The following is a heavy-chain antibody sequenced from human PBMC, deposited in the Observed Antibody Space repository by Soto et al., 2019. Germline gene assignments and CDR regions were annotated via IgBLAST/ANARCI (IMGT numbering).Heavy chain of an antibody. J-gene: IGHJ4*02. CDR2: IKSKAYGETT. CDR1: GFSFSNAW. CDR3: NTEPYYAGPGSFDN. D-gene: IGHD3-10*01. V-gene: IGHV3-15*01. Sequence: EVQLVESGGGLVKPGGSLRLSCAGSGFSFSNAWMSWVRQAPGKGLEWVGRIKSKAYGETTDYAAPVRGRFTISRDDSQNTVYLQMNSLKTEDTGVYFCNTEPYYAGPGSFDNWGQGTPVTVTS.